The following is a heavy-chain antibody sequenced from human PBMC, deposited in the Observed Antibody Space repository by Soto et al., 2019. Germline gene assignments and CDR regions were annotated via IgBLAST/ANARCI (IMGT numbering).Heavy chain of an antibody. Sequence: PGESLKISCKGSEYSFSSYWSGWVRQMPGKGLEWMGIIYPGDSDTRYSPSFQGQVTISADKYISTAYLQWSSLKASDTAMYYCARLTGPAARYYFDYWGQGTLVTVSS. CDR3: ARLTGPAARYYFDY. J-gene: IGHJ4*02. V-gene: IGHV5-51*01. CDR2: IYPGDSDT. D-gene: IGHD2-2*01. CDR1: EYSFSSYW.